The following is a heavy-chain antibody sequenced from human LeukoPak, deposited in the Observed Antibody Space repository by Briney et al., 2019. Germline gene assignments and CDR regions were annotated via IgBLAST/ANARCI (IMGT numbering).Heavy chain of an antibody. CDR2: IRSKAYGGTT. D-gene: IGHD3-22*01. Sequence: RAGGSLRLSCTASGFTFGDYAMSWVRQAPGKGLEWVGFIRSKAYGGTTEYAASVKGRFTISRDDSKSIAYLQMNSLKTEDTAVYYCTRDHYDSSGYQHYYYYYGMDVWGQGTTVTVSS. CDR1: GFTFGDYA. J-gene: IGHJ6*02. CDR3: TRDHYDSSGYQHYYYYYGMDV. V-gene: IGHV3-49*04.